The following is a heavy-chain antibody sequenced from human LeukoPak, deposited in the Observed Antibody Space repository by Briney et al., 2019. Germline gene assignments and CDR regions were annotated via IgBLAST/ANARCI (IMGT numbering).Heavy chain of an antibody. J-gene: IGHJ4*02. D-gene: IGHD3-10*01. V-gene: IGHV3-23*01. CDR3: AKDWAYYYGSGSYYSDY. CDR2: ISGSGGST. Sequence: GGSLRLSCAAFGFTFSSYAMSWVRQAPGKGLEWVSAISGSGGSTYYADSVKGRFTISRDNSKNTLYLQMNSLRAEDTAVYYCAKDWAYYYGSGSYYSDYWGQGTLVTVSS. CDR1: GFTFSSYA.